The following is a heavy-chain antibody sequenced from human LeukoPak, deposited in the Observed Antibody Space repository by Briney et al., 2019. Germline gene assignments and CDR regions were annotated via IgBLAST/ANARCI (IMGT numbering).Heavy chain of an antibody. Sequence: SQTLSLTCTVSGASIRSGDYYWSWIRQPPGKGLERIGYIYDSGSTYYNPSPKSRITISVDTSENRFSLKLSSVTATDTAVYYCARDCSGGSCYGAFDIWGQGTMVTVSS. CDR2: IYDSGST. J-gene: IGHJ3*02. D-gene: IGHD2-15*01. CDR3: ARDCSGGSCYGAFDI. CDR1: GASIRSGDYY. V-gene: IGHV4-30-4*01.